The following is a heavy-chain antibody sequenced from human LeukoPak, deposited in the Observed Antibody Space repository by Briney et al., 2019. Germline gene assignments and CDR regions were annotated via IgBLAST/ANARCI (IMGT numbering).Heavy chain of an antibody. J-gene: IGHJ4*02. D-gene: IGHD3-16*01. CDR3: TRRGVVTQAPPDY. CDR1: GFTFSSYA. CDR2: ISYDGSNK. V-gene: IGHV3-30*04. Sequence: GGSLRLSCAASGFTFSSYAMHWVRQAPGKGLEWVAVISYDGSNKYYADSVKGRFTISRDNSKNTLYLQMNSLKTEDTAVYYCTRRGVVTQAPPDYWGQGTLVTVSS.